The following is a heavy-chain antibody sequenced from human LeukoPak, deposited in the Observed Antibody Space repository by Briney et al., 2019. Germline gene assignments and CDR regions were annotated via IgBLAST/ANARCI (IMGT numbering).Heavy chain of an antibody. D-gene: IGHD5-24*01. Sequence: GGSLRLSCATSGFSFTDYPMNWVRQAPGKGLEWISNIRTTAEGAKYAYYADSVKGRVTISRDDGKNTLYLHMNSLRDDDTVFFYAAAGKRDAFDYWGQGILVTVSS. CDR3: AAGKRDAFDY. J-gene: IGHJ4*02. CDR2: IRTTAEGAKYA. V-gene: IGHV3-48*02. CDR1: GFSFTDYP.